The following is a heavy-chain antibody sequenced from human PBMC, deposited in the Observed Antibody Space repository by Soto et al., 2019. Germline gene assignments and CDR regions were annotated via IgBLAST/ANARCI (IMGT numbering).Heavy chain of an antibody. CDR3: AHRAFYCSCGSCYHNLFDP. V-gene: IGHV2-5*02. CDR1: GFSLSPSGVG. D-gene: IGHD2-15*01. Sequence: QITLKESGPTLGKPTQTLTLTCTFSGFSLSPSGVGVGWIRQPPGKALEWLALIYWDDDKRYSPSLKSRLTITKDTSKYTVVRTMTNMDPYVTVTYYCAHRAFYCSCGSCYHNLFDPWGQGTLVTVSS. J-gene: IGHJ5*02. CDR2: IYWDDDK.